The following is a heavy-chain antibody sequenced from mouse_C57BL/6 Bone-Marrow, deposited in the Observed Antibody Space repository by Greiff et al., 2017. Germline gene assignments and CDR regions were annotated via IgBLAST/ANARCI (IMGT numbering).Heavy chain of an antibody. Sequence: QVQLQQSGAELVKPGASVKMSCTASGYTFTSYWITWVQQRPGQGLEWIGDIYPGSGSTNYNEKFKSKVTLTVDTPSSTVYMQLSSLTSEDSAVYYVERGSYPALFAYGGQGTLVTVSA. D-gene: IGHD1-1*02. J-gene: IGHJ3*01. CDR3: ERGSYPALFAY. CDR2: IYPGSGST. CDR1: GYTFTSYW. V-gene: IGHV1-55*01.